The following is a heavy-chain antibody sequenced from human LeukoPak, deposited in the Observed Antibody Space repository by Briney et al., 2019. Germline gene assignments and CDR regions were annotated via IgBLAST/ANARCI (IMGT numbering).Heavy chain of an antibody. J-gene: IGHJ4*02. CDR3: ARAPGYTYGSFDY. Sequence: SETLSLTCTVSGGSISSYYWSWIRQPPGKGLEGIGYIYYSGSTNYNPSLKSRVTISVDTSKNQFSLKLSSVTAADTAVYYCARAPGYTYGSFDYWGQGTLVTVSS. V-gene: IGHV4-59*01. D-gene: IGHD5-18*01. CDR1: GGSISSYY. CDR2: IYYSGST.